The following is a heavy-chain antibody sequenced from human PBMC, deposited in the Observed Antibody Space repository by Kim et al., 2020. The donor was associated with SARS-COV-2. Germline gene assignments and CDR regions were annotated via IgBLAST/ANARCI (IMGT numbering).Heavy chain of an antibody. Sequence: KYSQTFQGRVTITRDTSASTAYMELSSLRSEDTAVYYCARAARYYDAFDIWGQGTMVTVSS. CDR3: ARAARYYDAFDI. J-gene: IGHJ3*02. D-gene: IGHD6-6*01. V-gene: IGHV1-3*01.